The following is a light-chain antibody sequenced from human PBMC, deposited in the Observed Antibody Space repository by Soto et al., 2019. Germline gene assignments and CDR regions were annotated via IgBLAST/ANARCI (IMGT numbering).Light chain of an antibody. V-gene: IGLV2-14*01. CDR1: SSDVGDYNY. CDR2: EVS. Sequence: QSVLTQPASVSGSPGQSITISCTGTSSDVGDYNYVSWYQQHPGKAPKLMIYEVSNRPSGISTRFSGSKSGNTASLTISGLQAEDEADYYCSSSAVFGGGTKLTVL. J-gene: IGLJ2*01. CDR3: SSSAV.